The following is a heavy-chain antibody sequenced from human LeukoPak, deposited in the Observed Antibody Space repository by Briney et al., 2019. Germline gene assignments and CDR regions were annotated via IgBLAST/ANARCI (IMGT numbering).Heavy chain of an antibody. D-gene: IGHD3-22*01. CDR3: ARMEYYYDGSGYPHSYYGMDV. CDR1: GGSISSYY. V-gene: IGHV4-59*08. Sequence: SETLSLTCTVSGGSISSYYWSWIRQPPGKGLEWIGYIYYSGSTNYNPSLKCRVTISVDTSKNQFSLKLSSVTAADTAVYYCARMEYYYDGSGYPHSYYGMDVWGQGTTVTVSS. CDR2: IYYSGST. J-gene: IGHJ6*02.